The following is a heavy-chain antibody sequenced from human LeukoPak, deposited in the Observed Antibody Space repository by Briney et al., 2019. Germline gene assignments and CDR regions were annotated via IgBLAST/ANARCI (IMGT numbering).Heavy chain of an antibody. CDR3: ARENWGTLDY. CDR1: GFKGYW. J-gene: IGHJ4*02. Sequence: PGGSLRPSCVVSGFKGYWMAWVRQAPGKGLEWLANIKQNGEANQYEDSVMGRFTVSRDNAKNSPFLQMDSLRVEDTAVYYCARENWGTLDYWGQGALVTVSS. CDR2: IKQNGEAN. D-gene: IGHD7-27*01. V-gene: IGHV3-7*01.